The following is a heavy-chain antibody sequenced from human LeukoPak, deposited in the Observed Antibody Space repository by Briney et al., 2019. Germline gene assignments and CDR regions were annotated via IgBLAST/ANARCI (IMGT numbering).Heavy chain of an antibody. CDR2: MNPNSGNT. Sequence: ASVRVSCKASGYTFTSYDIHWVRQATGQGLEWMGWMNPNSGNTGYAQKFQGRVTVTRNTSISTAYMELSSLGSEDTAVCYCARGRSSDYFDYWGQGTLVTVSS. D-gene: IGHD3-3*01. V-gene: IGHV1-8*01. CDR1: GYTFTSYD. J-gene: IGHJ4*02. CDR3: ARGRSSDYFDY.